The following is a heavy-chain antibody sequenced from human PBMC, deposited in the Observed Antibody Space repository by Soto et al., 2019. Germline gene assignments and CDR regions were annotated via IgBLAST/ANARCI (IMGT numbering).Heavy chain of an antibody. CDR2: ITSTGGTR. CDR1: GFSFGDYY. D-gene: IGHD4-17*01. J-gene: IGHJ4*02. Sequence: QVQLVESGGGLVKPGGSLRLSCAASGFSFGDYYMNWMRQAPGKGLEWVSYITSTGGTRYYADSVKARFSISRDNAKNSLYLQMNGLRAEDTGVYYCARDVVDGDVRVRGLGYWGQGTLVSVSS. CDR3: ARDVVDGDVRVRGLGY. V-gene: IGHV3-11*01.